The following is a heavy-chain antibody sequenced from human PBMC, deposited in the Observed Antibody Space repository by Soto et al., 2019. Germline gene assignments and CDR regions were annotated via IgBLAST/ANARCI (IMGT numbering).Heavy chain of an antibody. CDR1: GFTVSRNY. V-gene: IGHV3-53*04. CDR3: ARGSNPNYY. D-gene: IGHD4-4*01. CDR2: IYSGGST. Sequence: EVLLEESGGGLVQPGGSLRLSCVVSGFTVSRNYMSWVRQAPGKGLEWVSVIYSGGSTYYADSVKGRFTISRHNSKNTLYLQMNSLSAEDTAMYYCARGSNPNYYWGQGTLVTVSS. J-gene: IGHJ4*02.